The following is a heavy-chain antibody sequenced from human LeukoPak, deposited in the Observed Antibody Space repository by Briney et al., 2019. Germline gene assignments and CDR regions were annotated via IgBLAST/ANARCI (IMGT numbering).Heavy chain of an antibody. D-gene: IGHD2/OR15-2a*01. CDR1: GFTFSSYG. V-gene: IGHV3-30*18. J-gene: IGHJ6*02. Sequence: GGSLRLSCAASGFTFSSYGMHWVRQAPGKGLEWGAVISYDGSNKYYADSVKGRFTISRDNSKNTLYLQMNSLRAQDTAVYYCAKDQGGNFYGMDVWGQGTTVTVSS. CDR3: AKDQGGNFYGMDV. CDR2: ISYDGSNK.